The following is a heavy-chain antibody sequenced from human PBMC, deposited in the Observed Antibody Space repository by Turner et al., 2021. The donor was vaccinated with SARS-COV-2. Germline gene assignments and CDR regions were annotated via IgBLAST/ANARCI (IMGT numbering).Heavy chain of an antibody. D-gene: IGHD1-26*01. CDR2: INGTGHVT. Sequence: EVQLLESGGGLVPPGGSLRLSCAASGFTFNNFAMSWVRQAPGKGLGWVSAINGTGHVTHYVDSVKGRFTISRDSSKNTLYLQMNSLRVEDTAIYYCAKCVTTCQTKGLDNWGQGTLVTVSS. CDR1: GFTFNNFA. V-gene: IGHV3-23*01. CDR3: AKCVTTCQTKGLDN. J-gene: IGHJ4*02.